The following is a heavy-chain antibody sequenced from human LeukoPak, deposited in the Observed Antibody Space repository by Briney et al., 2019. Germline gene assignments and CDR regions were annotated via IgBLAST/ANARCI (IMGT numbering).Heavy chain of an antibody. V-gene: IGHV4-34*01. J-gene: IGHJ4*02. CDR1: GGSFSGYC. CDR3: ARSLHHFDY. CDR2: INHSGST. Sequence: SETLSLTCAVYGGSFSGYCWSWIRQPPGKGLEWIGEINHSGSTNYNPSLKSRVTISVDTSKNQFSLKLSSVTAADTAVYYCARSLHHFDYWGQGTLVTVSS.